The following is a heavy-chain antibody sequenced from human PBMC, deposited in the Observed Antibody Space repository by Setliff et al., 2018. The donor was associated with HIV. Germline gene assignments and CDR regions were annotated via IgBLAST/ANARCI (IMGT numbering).Heavy chain of an antibody. V-gene: IGHV3-21*01. D-gene: IGHD2-2*01. J-gene: IGHJ4*02. CDR1: GFTFSSYS. CDR2: ISSSSSYI. Sequence: LRLSCAASGFTFSSYSMNWVRQAPGKGLEWVSSISSSSSYIYYADSVKGRFTISRDNAKNSLYLQMNSLRAEDTAVYYCARGYCSSTTCLYYFDYWGQGTLVTVSS. CDR3: ARGYCSSTTCLYYFDY.